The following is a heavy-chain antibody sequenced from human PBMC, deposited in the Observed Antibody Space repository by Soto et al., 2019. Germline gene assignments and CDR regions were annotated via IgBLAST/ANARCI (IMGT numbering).Heavy chain of an antibody. Sequence: GGSLRLSCAASGVPFSSYDMHWVRQAPGGGLEWVSGVGTSGGSTFYADSVKGRFTISRDNSKNSLYLQMNSLRAEDTAVYYCTTDSGYRRSSLYFDYWGQGTQVTVSS. J-gene: IGHJ4*02. D-gene: IGHD6-6*01. V-gene: IGHV3-23*01. CDR2: VGTSGGST. CDR3: TTDSGYRRSSLYFDY. CDR1: GVPFSSYD.